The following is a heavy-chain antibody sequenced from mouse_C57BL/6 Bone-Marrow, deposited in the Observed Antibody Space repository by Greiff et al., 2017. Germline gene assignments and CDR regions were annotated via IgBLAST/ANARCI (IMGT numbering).Heavy chain of an antibody. D-gene: IGHD1-1*01. J-gene: IGHJ3*01. CDR3: AREEYGLRYNGIAY. Sequence: VQLQESGPGLVKPSQSLSLTCSVTGYSITSGYYWNWIRQFSGNNLEWLGYISNDGSNIYNPSLKNRISITRDTSKNKFFLKLNSVTTEDTATYYCAREEYGLRYNGIAYWGQGTVVTVSA. CDR2: ISNDGSN. CDR1: GYSITSGYY. V-gene: IGHV3-6*01.